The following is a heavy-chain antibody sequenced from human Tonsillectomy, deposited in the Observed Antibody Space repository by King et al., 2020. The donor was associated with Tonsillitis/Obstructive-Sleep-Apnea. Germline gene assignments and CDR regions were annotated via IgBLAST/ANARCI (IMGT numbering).Heavy chain of an antibody. CDR3: ARPVGVAGTGFYLDY. J-gene: IGHJ4*02. CDR2: IYPDDSDT. V-gene: IGHV5-51*03. CDR1: GYSFSRYW. D-gene: IGHD6-19*01. Sequence: QLVQSGAEVKKPGESLKISCKGSGYSFSRYWIGWVRQMPGKGLEWMGIIYPDDSDTEYSPSFQGQVSISADKSINTAYLQWSSLMASDTAIYYCARPVGVAGTGFYLDYWGQGTLVTVSS.